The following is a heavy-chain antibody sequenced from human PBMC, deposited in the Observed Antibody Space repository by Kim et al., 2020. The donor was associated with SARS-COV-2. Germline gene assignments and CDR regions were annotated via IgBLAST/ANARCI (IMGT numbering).Heavy chain of an antibody. CDR1: GGSFSGYY. CDR3: ASSIVVVTARGGMDV. D-gene: IGHD2-21*02. Sequence: SETLSLTRAVYGGSFSGYYWSWIRQPPGKGLEWIGEINHSGSTNYNPSLKSRVTISVDTSKNQFSLKLSSVTAADTAVYYCASSIVVVTARGGMDVWGQGTTVTVSS. CDR2: INHSGST. V-gene: IGHV4-34*01. J-gene: IGHJ6*02.